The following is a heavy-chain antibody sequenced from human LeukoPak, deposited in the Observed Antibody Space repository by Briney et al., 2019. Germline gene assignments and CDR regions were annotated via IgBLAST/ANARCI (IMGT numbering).Heavy chain of an antibody. CDR2: IDWDDDK. D-gene: IGHD5-18*01. V-gene: IGHV2-70*11. Sequence: SGPALVKPTHTLTLTFTFSGFSLITSGMCVSWIRQPPGKVLEWLARIDWDDDKYYSTSLKTRLTISKDTSKNQVVLTMTNMDPVETATYYCAGTDTAMAVFDFWAQGTLVTVSS. J-gene: IGHJ4*02. CDR3: AGTDTAMAVFDF. CDR1: GFSLITSGMC.